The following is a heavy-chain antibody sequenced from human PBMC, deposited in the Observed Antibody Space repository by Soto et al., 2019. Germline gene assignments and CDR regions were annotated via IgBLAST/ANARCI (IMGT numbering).Heavy chain of an antibody. Sequence: PSETLSLTCTVSGGSISSYYWSWIRQPAGKGLEWIGRICTSGRTNYNPSLKSRVTMSVDTSKNQFSLKLSPVTAADTAVHYCGGEPSGVSSTLACWGRGTRVAASS. CDR1: GGSISSYY. D-gene: IGHD1-26*01. V-gene: IGHV4-4*07. J-gene: IGHJ1*01. CDR3: GGEPSGVSSTLAC. CDR2: ICTSGRT.